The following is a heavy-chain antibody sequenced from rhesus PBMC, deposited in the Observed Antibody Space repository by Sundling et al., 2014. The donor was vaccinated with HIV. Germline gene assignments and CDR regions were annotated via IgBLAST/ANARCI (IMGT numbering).Heavy chain of an antibody. D-gene: IGHD3-16*01. CDR1: GFTFSTFG. V-gene: IGHV3-103*01. J-gene: IGHJ4*01. CDR3: AKDQFSGSYYGTYYFDY. CDR2: INNNGGTT. Sequence: EVQLVETGGGLVQPGGSLKLSCAASGFTFSTFGMSWVRQAPGKGLEWVSTINNNGGTTYYADSVKGRFTISRDNSKNTLSLQMNSLSTEDTAVYYCAKDQFSGSYYGTYYFDYWGQGVLVTVSS.